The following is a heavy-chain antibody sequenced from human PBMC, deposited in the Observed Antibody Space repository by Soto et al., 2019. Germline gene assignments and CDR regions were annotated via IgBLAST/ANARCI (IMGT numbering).Heavy chain of an antibody. J-gene: IGHJ4*02. V-gene: IGHV3-33*01. D-gene: IGHD5-18*01. CDR2: IWYDGSNK. CDR1: GFTFSSYG. Sequence: QVQLVESGGGVVQPGRSLRLSCAASGFTFSSYGMHWVRQAPGKGLEWVAVIWYDGSNKYYADSVKGRFTISRDNSKNTLYLQMNSLRAEDTAVYYCARDRYSYGYRGVNDYWVQGTLVTVSS. CDR3: ARDRYSYGYRGVNDY.